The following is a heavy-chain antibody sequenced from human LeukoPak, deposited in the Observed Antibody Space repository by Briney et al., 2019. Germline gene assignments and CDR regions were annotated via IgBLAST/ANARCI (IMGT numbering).Heavy chain of an antibody. V-gene: IGHV3-23*01. CDR3: AKHVDCGSGSRLTN. D-gene: IGHD3-10*01. J-gene: IGHJ4*02. CDR1: GYTFSTFG. Sequence: PGGSLRLSCAASGYTFSTFGMSWVRQAPGKGLEWVSGIIENGYDKYCADSVKGRFTISRDNSKNTLYLQMNSLRAEDTAVYYCAKHVDCGSGSRLTNWGQGTLVTDSS. CDR2: IIENGYDK.